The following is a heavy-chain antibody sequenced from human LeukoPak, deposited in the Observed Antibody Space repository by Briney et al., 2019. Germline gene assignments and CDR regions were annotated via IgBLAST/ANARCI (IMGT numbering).Heavy chain of an antibody. D-gene: IGHD4-23*01. J-gene: IGHJ4*02. CDR3: AADGGGLSSVVTPRSSPFDY. CDR1: VFTLSNFA. Sequence: GGSLRLSRSASVFTLSNFAMHWVRQAPGKGLEYVSAISSNGGSSYYADSVKGRFTISRDNSKNTLYLQMSSLRSEDTAVYYCAADGGGLSSVVTPRSSPFDYWGQGTLVTVSS. V-gene: IGHV3-64D*06. CDR2: ISSNGGSS.